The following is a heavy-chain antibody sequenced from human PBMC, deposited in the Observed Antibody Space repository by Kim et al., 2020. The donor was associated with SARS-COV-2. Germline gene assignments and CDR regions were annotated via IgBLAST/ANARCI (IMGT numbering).Heavy chain of an antibody. V-gene: IGHV7-4-1*02. CDR1: GYTFTSYA. Sequence: ASVKVSCKTSGYTFTSYALNWVRQAPGQGLEWMGWISTNTGNPTYAQGFTGRFVFSLDISVSTAYLQISSLKADDSAVYFCARSEGSSWFDSWGQGTLVTVSS. CDR2: ISTNTGNP. CDR3: ARSEGSSWFDS. D-gene: IGHD6-13*01. J-gene: IGHJ5*01.